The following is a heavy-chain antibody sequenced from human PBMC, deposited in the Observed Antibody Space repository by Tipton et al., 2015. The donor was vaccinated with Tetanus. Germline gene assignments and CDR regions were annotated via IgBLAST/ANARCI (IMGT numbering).Heavy chain of an antibody. CDR1: GYTFTGYY. CDR2: IDPNSGGT. J-gene: IGHJ6*02. CDR3: ARDRGDYIYYGMDV. V-gene: IGHV1-2*02. Sequence: QLVQSGAEMKKPGASVKVSCKASGYTFTGYYIYWVRQAPGQGLEWMGWIDPNSGGTVYAQKFQGRVTMTRDTPISKAYMGLRSLRSDDPAVYYCARDRGDYIYYGMDVWGPGTTVTVS. D-gene: IGHD3-22*01.